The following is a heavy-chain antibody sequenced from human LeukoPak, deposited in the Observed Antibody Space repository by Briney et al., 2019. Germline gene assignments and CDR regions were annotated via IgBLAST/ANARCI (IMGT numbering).Heavy chain of an antibody. CDR1: GFTFSSYS. CDR2: ISSSSSYI. V-gene: IGHV3-21*04. Sequence: PGGSLRLSCAASGFTFSSYSMNWVRQAPGKGLEWVSSISSSSSYIYYADSVKGRFTISRDNAKNSLYLQMNSLRVEDTAIYYCAKDGSFGYYFDTSGPRDDFWGQGTLVTVSS. CDR3: AKDGSFGYYFDTSGPRDDF. D-gene: IGHD3-22*01. J-gene: IGHJ4*02.